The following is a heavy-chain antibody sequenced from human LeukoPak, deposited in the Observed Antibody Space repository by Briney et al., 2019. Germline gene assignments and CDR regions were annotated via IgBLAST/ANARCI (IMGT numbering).Heavy chain of an antibody. CDR3: ARGAVVVITTDAFDI. CDR2: IWYDGSNK. J-gene: IGHJ3*02. V-gene: IGHV3-33*01. CDR1: GFTFSSYG. D-gene: IGHD3-22*01. Sequence: GGSLRLSCAASGFTFSSYGMHWVRQAPGKGLEWVAVIWYDGSNKYYADSVKGRFTISRDNSKNTLYLQMNSLRAEDTAVYYCARGAVVVITTDAFDIWGQGTMVTVSS.